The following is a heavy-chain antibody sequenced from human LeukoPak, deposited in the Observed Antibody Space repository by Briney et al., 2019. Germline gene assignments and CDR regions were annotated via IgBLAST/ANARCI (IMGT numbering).Heavy chain of an antibody. J-gene: IGHJ6*02. CDR1: GVSISSYY. CDR3: ARSNCGGDCYSSPYYYYGMDV. Sequence: KPSETLSLTCTVSGVSISSYYWSWLRQPPGKGLEWFGYIYYSGSTNYNPSLKSRVTISVDTSKNQFSLKLSSVTAADTAVYYCARSNCGGDCYSSPYYYYGMDVWGQGTTVTVSS. CDR2: IYYSGST. D-gene: IGHD2-21*02. V-gene: IGHV4-59*08.